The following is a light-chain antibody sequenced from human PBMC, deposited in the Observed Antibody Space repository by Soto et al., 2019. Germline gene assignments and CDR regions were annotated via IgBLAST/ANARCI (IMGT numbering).Light chain of an antibody. CDR2: DAS. CDR1: QDIRRY. V-gene: IGKV1-9*01. J-gene: IGKJ2*01. CDR3: RHFYT. Sequence: DIQLTQSPTFMSACVEDIDSITCRASQDIRRYLVWYQQKPGKAPNLLIYDASSLQTGVPSRFSGSGSGTEFTLTITSLQPEDFATYYCRHFYTFGQGTKVDIK.